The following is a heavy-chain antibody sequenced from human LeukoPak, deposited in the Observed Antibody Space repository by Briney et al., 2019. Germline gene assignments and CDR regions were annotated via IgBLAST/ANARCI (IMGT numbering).Heavy chain of an antibody. CDR3: ARETLAPGSPFDH. Sequence: GGSLRLSCAAFGITFSNYWMTWVRQAPGKGLEWVANIKRDGSEKYYVDSVEGRFTISRDNAKNSLYLQMNSLRAEDTAVYYCARETLAPGSPFDHWGQGTLVTVSS. D-gene: IGHD2-2*01. V-gene: IGHV3-7*01. CDR2: IKRDGSEK. J-gene: IGHJ4*02. CDR1: GITFSNYW.